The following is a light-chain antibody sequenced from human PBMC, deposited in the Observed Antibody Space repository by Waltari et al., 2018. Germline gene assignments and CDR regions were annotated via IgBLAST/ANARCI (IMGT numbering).Light chain of an antibody. CDR2: SAN. V-gene: IGLV7-43*01. CDR3: LLFYGGAYV. CDR1: TGAVTSGSF. Sequence: QTVVTQEPSLTVSPGGTVTLTCASSTGAVTSGSFPTWFQQRPGQPPRSLIYSANNKRSCTPARFSGSLIGGKAALTLSGVQPEDEAEYYCLLFYGGAYVFGTGTKLTVL. J-gene: IGLJ1*01.